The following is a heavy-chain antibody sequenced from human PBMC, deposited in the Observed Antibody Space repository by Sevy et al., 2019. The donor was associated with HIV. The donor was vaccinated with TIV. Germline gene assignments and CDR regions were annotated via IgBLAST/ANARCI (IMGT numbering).Heavy chain of an antibody. CDR1: GGSMNIYY. CDR2: IYYSGST. D-gene: IGHD3-22*01. CDR3: ARGRSWSYYYDSSGYYSYFDY. Sequence: SETLSLTCTVSGGSMNIYYWSWIRQPPGKGLEWIGYIYYSGSTNYNPSLKSRVTISVDTSKNQFSLKLSSVTAAETALYYCARGRSWSYYYDSSGYYSYFDYWGQGTLVTVSS. V-gene: IGHV4-59*01. J-gene: IGHJ4*02.